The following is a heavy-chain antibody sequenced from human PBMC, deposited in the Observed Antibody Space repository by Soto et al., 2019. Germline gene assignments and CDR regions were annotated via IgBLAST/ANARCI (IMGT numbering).Heavy chain of an antibody. D-gene: IGHD3-9*01. Sequence: EVQLVESGGGLVQPGGSLRLSCAASGFTFSSYSMNWVSQAPGKGLEWVSYISSSSSTIYYADSVKGRFTISRDNAKNSLYLQMNSLRAEDTAVYYCAREADILNWFYPWGQGTLVTVSS. CDR1: GFTFSSYS. V-gene: IGHV3-48*01. J-gene: IGHJ5*02. CDR3: AREADILNWFYP. CDR2: ISSSSSTI.